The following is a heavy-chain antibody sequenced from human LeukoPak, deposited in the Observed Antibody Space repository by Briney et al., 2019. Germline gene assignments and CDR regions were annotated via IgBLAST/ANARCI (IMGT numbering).Heavy chain of an antibody. CDR2: IKQDGSEK. D-gene: IGHD1-7*01. J-gene: IGHJ2*01. V-gene: IGHV3-7*03. CDR3: AKDLVELELPLWYFDL. CDR1: GFTFSRHW. Sequence: RSGGSLRLSCAASGFTFSRHWMSWVRQAPGKGLEWVANIKQDGSEKYYMDSVKGRFTISRDNSKNTLYVQMNSLRAEDTAVYYCAKDLVELELPLWYFDLWGRGTLVTVSS.